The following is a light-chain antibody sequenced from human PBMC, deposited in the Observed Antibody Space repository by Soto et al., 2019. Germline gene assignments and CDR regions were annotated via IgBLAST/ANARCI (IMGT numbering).Light chain of an antibody. CDR2: GAS. CDR3: QQYSSSPLT. J-gene: IGKJ4*01. V-gene: IGKV3-20*01. CDR1: QSVSSSF. Sequence: EIVLTQSPGTLSLSPGERATLSCRASQSVSSSFLAWYQQKPDQAPRLLIYGASSRATGIPDWFSGSGSGTHFTHTSSILEPEDVAVYYCQQYSSSPLTFGGGTKVEIK.